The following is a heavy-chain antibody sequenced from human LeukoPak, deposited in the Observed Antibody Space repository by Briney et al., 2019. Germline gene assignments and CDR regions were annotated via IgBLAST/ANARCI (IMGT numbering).Heavy chain of an antibody. CDR1: RYTFTIYD. V-gene: IGHV1-8*01. D-gene: IGHD6-13*01. CDR2: MNPNSGNT. J-gene: IGHJ4*02. CDR3: ASGGIRSSG. Sequence: GASVRVSYKASRYTFTIYDISWVRQATGQGVEWMGWMNPNSGNTGYTQKLQGRVTMTRNTSISTAYMELSSLRSEDTAVYYCASGGIRSSGWGQGTLVTVSS.